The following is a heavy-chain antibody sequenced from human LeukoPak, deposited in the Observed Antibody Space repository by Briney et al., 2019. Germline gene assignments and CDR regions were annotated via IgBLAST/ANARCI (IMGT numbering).Heavy chain of an antibody. D-gene: IGHD3-3*01. Sequence: SETLSLTCTVSGNSISSGDYYWSWIRQPAGKGLEWIGRIYTSGSTTYNPSLKSRVTISGDTPENQFSLRLSSVTAADTAVYYCASERSLVTIFGSETNWFDPWGQGTLVTVSS. J-gene: IGHJ5*02. V-gene: IGHV4-61*02. CDR3: ASERSLVTIFGSETNWFDP. CDR2: IYTSGST. CDR1: GNSISSGDYY.